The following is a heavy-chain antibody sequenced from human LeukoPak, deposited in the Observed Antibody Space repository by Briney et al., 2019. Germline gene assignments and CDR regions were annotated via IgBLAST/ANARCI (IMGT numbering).Heavy chain of an antibody. J-gene: IGHJ4*02. D-gene: IGHD6-19*01. Sequence: GESLRISCAASGFTFSSFSMTWVRQAPGQGLEWIAYISNTNRLIYYADSVKGRFTISRDNDKNLLYLQMNSLRAEDTAMYYCAIDPYVTGWPFDYWGQGTLVIVSS. CDR3: AIDPYVTGWPFDY. V-gene: IGHV3-48*04. CDR2: ISNTNRLI. CDR1: GFTFSSFS.